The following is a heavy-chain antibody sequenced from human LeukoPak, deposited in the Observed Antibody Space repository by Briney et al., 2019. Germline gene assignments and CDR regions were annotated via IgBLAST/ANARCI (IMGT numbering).Heavy chain of an antibody. D-gene: IGHD3-22*01. Sequence: ASVKVSCKASGYTFTSYYMRWVRQAPGQGLEWMGIINPSGGSTSYAQKFQGRVTMTRDTSTSTVYMELSSLRSEDTAVYYCARDAVVVITGYYFDYWGQGTLVTVSS. V-gene: IGHV1-46*01. CDR1: GYTFTSYY. CDR2: INPSGGST. J-gene: IGHJ4*02. CDR3: ARDAVVVITGYYFDY.